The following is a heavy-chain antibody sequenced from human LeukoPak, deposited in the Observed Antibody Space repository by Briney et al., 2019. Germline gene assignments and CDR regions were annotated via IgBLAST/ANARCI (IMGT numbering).Heavy chain of an antibody. D-gene: IGHD2-2*02. CDR1: GFTFSSYS. CDR2: ISGSSSYI. Sequence: GGSLRLSRAASGFTFSSYSMNWVRQAPGKGLEWVSSISGSSSYIYYADSVKGRFTISRDNAKHSLFLQMNSLRAEDTAVYYCARDQQGCSTTSCYIGMGVWGQGTTVTVSS. V-gene: IGHV3-21*01. J-gene: IGHJ6*02. CDR3: ARDQQGCSTTSCYIGMGV.